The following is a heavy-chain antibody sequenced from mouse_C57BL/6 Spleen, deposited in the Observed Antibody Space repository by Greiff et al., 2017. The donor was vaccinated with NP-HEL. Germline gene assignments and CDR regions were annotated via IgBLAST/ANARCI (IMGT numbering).Heavy chain of an antibody. J-gene: IGHJ2*01. CDR3: ASYYYGSSYALYFDY. D-gene: IGHD1-1*01. Sequence: EVKLEESGAELVKPGASVKLSCTASGFNIKDYYMHWVKQRTEQGLEWIGRIDPEDGETKYAPKFQGKATITADTSSNTAYLQLSSLTSEDTAVYYCASYYYGSSYALYFDYWGQGTTLTVSS. CDR1: GFNIKDYY. V-gene: IGHV14-2*01. CDR2: IDPEDGET.